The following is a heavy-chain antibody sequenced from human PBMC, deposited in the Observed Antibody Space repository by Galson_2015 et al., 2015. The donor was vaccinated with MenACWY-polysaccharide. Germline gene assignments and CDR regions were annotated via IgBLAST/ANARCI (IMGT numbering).Heavy chain of an antibody. CDR3: AKFQWELLHMSWFDP. Sequence: SLRLSCAASGFTFSSYAMSWVRQAPGKGLEWVSAISGSGGSTYYADSVKGRFTISRDNSKNTLYLQMNSLRAEDTAVYYCAKFQWELLHMSWFDPWGQGTLVTVSS. CDR1: GFTFSSYA. D-gene: IGHD1-26*01. CDR2: ISGSGGST. V-gene: IGHV3-23*01. J-gene: IGHJ5*02.